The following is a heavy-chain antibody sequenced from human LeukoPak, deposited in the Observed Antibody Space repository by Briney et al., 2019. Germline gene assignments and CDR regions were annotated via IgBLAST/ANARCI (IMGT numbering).Heavy chain of an antibody. CDR1: EITFSSYW. V-gene: IGHV3-74*01. J-gene: IGHJ4*02. CDR3: ARGRGGLLWFGEFNS. D-gene: IGHD3-10*01. Sequence: PGGSLRLSCEAAEITFSSYWMHWVRQGPGKGLEWVSLINGDGRITAYVDSVKGRFTISRDNADNSLYLQMNSLRAEDTAVYYCARGRGGLLWFGEFNSWGQGTLVTVSS. CDR2: INGDGRIT.